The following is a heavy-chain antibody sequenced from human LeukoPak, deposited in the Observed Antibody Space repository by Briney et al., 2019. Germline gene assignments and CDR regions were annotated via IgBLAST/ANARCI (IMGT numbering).Heavy chain of an antibody. CDR3: AKESPYRAPTRTYYFDY. J-gene: IGHJ4*02. V-gene: IGHV3-23*01. D-gene: IGHD1-14*01. CDR1: GFTFCSYA. Sequence: GGSLTLSCAASGFTFCSYAMSWVRQAPGKGLEWVSAISGSDGRLFYADSVKGRFTISRDNSKNTLFLQMNSLRAEDTALYYCAKESPYRAPTRTYYFDYWGQGTLVTVSS. CDR2: ISGSDGRL.